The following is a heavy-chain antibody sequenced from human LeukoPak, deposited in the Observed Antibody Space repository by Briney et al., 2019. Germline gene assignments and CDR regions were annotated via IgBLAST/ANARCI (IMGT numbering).Heavy chain of an antibody. D-gene: IGHD3-22*01. CDR3: ARLDYYDSSGYYTLFDY. Sequence: ASVKVSCKASGYIFTSYGISWVRQAPGQELERMGWISAYNGNTNYAQNLQVRVTMTTDTSTSTAYMELRSLRSEDTAVYYCARLDYYDSSGYYTLFDYWGQGTLVTV. V-gene: IGHV1-18*01. J-gene: IGHJ4*02. CDR2: ISAYNGNT. CDR1: GYIFTSYG.